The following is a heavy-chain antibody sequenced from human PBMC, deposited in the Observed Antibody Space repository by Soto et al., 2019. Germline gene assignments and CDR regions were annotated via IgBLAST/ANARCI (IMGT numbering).Heavy chain of an antibody. CDR3: VRDTKRNDY. CDR1: GYAFSSYG. CDR2: ISASNGNR. Sequence: QVQLVQSGAEVKKPGASVKVSCKSSGYAFSSYGISWVRQAPGQGLEWMGWISASNGNRDYAQQFQGRVTMTSDTSRTTAYMELRSLRYDDTDVYYCVRDTKRNDYWGQGTLVNVSS. J-gene: IGHJ4*02. D-gene: IGHD2-2*01. V-gene: IGHV1-18*04.